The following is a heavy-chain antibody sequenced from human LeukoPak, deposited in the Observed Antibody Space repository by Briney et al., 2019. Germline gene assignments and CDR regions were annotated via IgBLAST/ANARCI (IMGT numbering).Heavy chain of an antibody. CDR2: INPSGGST. CDR3: ARDPVTIFGVVIRGRWFDP. D-gene: IGHD3-3*01. Sequence: GASVTVSCTASGYTFPSYYLHCQRQAPGQRLEWMVVINPSGGSTSYAQKFQGRVTMTRDTSTSTVYMELSSLRSEDTAVYYCARDPVTIFGVVIRGRWFDPWGQGTLVTVSS. CDR1: GYTFPSYY. V-gene: IGHV1-46*01. J-gene: IGHJ5*02.